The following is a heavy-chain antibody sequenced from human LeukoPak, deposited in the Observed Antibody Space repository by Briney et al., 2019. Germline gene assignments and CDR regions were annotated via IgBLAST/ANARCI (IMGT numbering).Heavy chain of an antibody. CDR1: GFTFSSYG. J-gene: IGHJ4*02. D-gene: IGHD6-19*01. Sequence: GGSLRLSCAASGFTFSSYGMHWVRQAPGKGLEWVAVISYDGSNKYYADSVKGRFTISRDNSKNTLYLQMNSLRAEDTAVYYCAKLAVAGRFDYWGQGTLVTVSS. CDR2: ISYDGSNK. V-gene: IGHV3-30*18. CDR3: AKLAVAGRFDY.